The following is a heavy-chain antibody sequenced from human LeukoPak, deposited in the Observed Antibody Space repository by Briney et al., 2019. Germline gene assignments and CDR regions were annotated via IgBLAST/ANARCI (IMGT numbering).Heavy chain of an antibody. CDR2: ISGSGGST. J-gene: IGHJ4*02. V-gene: IGHV3-23*01. CDR3: AKEHYYDPGSGYFDY. Sequence: GGSLRLSCAASGFTFSSYAMSWVRQAPGMGLEWVSAISGSGGSTYYADSVKGRFTISRDNSKNTLYLQMNSLRAEDTAVYYCAKEHYYDPGSGYFDYWGQGTLVTVSS. D-gene: IGHD3-22*01. CDR1: GFTFSSYA.